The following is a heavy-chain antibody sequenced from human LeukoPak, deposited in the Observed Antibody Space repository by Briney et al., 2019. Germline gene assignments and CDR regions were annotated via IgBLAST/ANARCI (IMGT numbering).Heavy chain of an antibody. J-gene: IGHJ5*02. CDR1: GGSISSYY. CDR3: ARGGRGQPNWFDP. CDR2: IYYSGST. Sequence: ESSETLSLTCTVSGGSISSYYWSWIRQPPGKGLEWIGYIYYSGSTNYNPSLKSRVTISVDTSKNQFSLKLSSVTAADTAVYYCARGGRGQPNWFDPWGQGTLVTVSS. D-gene: IGHD3-10*01. V-gene: IGHV4-59*01.